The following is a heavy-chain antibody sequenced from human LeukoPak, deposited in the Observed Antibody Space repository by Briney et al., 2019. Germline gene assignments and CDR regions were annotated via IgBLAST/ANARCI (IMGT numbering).Heavy chain of an antibody. Sequence: GGSLRLSCAASGFTFSSYAMSWVRQAPGKGLEWVSSIGGSGGSTYYADSVKRRFTISRDNSKNTLYLQMNSLRAEDAAVYYCAKDPDCSSTSCYDFRFDPWGQGTLVTVSS. J-gene: IGHJ5*02. CDR3: AKDPDCSSTSCYDFRFDP. CDR1: GFTFSSYA. CDR2: IGGSGGST. D-gene: IGHD2-2*01. V-gene: IGHV3-23*01.